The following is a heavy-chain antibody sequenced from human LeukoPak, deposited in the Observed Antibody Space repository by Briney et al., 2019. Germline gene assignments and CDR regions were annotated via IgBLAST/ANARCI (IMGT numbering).Heavy chain of an antibody. CDR2: IYYSGST. CDR3: ASDCSSTSCPTVGAFDI. J-gene: IGHJ3*02. V-gene: IGHV4-59*06. Sequence: SETLSLTCTVSGGSISSHYWSWVRQHPGKCMEWIGYIYYSGSTYYNPSLKSRVTISVDTSKNQFSLKLSSVTAADTAVYYCASDCSSTSCPTVGAFDIWGQGTMVTVSS. CDR1: GGSISSHY. D-gene: IGHD2-2*01.